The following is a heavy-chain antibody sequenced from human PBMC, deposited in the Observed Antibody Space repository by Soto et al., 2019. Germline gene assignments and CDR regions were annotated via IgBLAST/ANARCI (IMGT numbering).Heavy chain of an antibody. V-gene: IGHV1-69*01. D-gene: IGHD6-19*01. Sequence: QVQLVQSGAEVKKPGSSVKVSCKASGGTFSSYAISWVRQAPGHGLEWMGGIIPIFGTANSAQKFQGRVTITADESTSTAYMELSILRSEDTAVYYCARYRYSSGWYPDYWGQGTLVTVSS. CDR3: ARYRYSSGWYPDY. J-gene: IGHJ4*02. CDR2: IIPIFGTA. CDR1: GGTFSSYA.